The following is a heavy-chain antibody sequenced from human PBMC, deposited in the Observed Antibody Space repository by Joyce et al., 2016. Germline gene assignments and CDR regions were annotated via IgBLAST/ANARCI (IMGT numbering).Heavy chain of an antibody. CDR2: VSYAANNI. Sequence: QVQLVESGGGVVQPGKSLRRSCAASGFTFQDHALHWVRQAPGKGLEWVAGVSYAANNIYYADSVKGRFTISRDDSRNTLYLQMNSLTVEDTATYYCARGRGYIYGFNDYWGQGTLVTVSS. V-gene: IGHV3-30*04. CDR3: ARGRGYIYGFNDY. J-gene: IGHJ4*02. D-gene: IGHD5-18*01. CDR1: GFTFQDHA.